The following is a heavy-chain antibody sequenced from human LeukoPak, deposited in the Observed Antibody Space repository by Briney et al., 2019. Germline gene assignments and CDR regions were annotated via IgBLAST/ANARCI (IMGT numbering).Heavy chain of an antibody. CDR3: ARDSWFGESS. J-gene: IGHJ5*02. D-gene: IGHD3-10*01. Sequence: PGGSLRLSCAASGFTVSSNSISWVRQAPGKGLEWVSVIYSGGRTYYTDSVKGRFTISRDNSKNTVYLQMNSLRAEDTAVYYCARDSWFGESSWGQGTLVIVSS. V-gene: IGHV3-66*01. CDR2: IYSGGRT. CDR1: GFTVSSNS.